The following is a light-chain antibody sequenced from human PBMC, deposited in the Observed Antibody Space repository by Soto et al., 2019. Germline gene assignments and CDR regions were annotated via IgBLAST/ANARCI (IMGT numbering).Light chain of an antibody. CDR1: SGYSNYA. J-gene: IGLJ2*01. CDR3: QTWGTGIHVL. CDR2: VNSDGSH. V-gene: IGLV4-69*01. Sequence: QPVLTQSSSASASLGASVKLTCTLSSGYSNYAIAWHQQQPEKGPRYLLKVNSDGSHRRGDGIPDRFSGSSSGTERYLTISSLQSEDEADYYCQTWGTGIHVLFGGGTKVTVL.